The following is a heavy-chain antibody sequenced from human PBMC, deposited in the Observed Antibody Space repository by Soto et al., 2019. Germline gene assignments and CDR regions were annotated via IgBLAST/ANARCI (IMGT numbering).Heavy chain of an antibody. CDR1: GFTFSSYG. CDR3: ARETLSTYSSGWYFDY. D-gene: IGHD6-19*01. J-gene: IGHJ4*02. Sequence: QVQLVESGGGVVQPGRSLRLSCAASGFTFSSYGMHWVRQAPGKGLEWVAVIWYDGSNKYYVDSVKGRFTISRDNSKNTLYLQMNSLRAEDTAVYYCARETLSTYSSGWYFDYWGQGTLVTVSS. CDR2: IWYDGSNK. V-gene: IGHV3-33*01.